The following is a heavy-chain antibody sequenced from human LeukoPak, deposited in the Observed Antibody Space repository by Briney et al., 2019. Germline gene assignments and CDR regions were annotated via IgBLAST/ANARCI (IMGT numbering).Heavy chain of an antibody. V-gene: IGHV3-15*01. CDR2: IKSKTDGGTT. CDR3: TTRSIDDYGDYLLDY. J-gene: IGHJ4*02. CDR1: GFTFSNAW. Sequence: GGSLRLSCAASGFTFSNAWMSWVRQAPGKGLEWVGRIKSKTDGGTTDYAALVKGRFTISRDDSKNTLYLQMNSLKTEDTAVYYCTTRSIDDYGDYLLDYWGQGTLVTVSS. D-gene: IGHD4-17*01.